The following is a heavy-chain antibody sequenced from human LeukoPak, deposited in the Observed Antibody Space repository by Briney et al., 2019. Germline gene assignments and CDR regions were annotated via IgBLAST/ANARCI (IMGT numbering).Heavy chain of an antibody. CDR3: VRGPGFWNGVAY. CDR1: GFTFSGYW. V-gene: IGHV3-74*01. D-gene: IGHD3-3*01. J-gene: IGHJ4*02. CDR2: INSDGSMT. Sequence: PGGSLRLSCPASGFTFSGYWMHWVRQPPGKGLVWVSRINSDGSMTNYADSVDCRFTISIDNASTLYLQMNGVTTEDRAINKRVRGPGFWNGVAYWGQGTLVTVSS.